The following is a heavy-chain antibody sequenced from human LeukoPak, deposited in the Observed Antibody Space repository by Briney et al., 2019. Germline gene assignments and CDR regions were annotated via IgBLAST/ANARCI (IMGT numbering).Heavy chain of an antibody. CDR3: ARDGSSRRTFDP. V-gene: IGHV1-2*02. CDR2: INPNTGTT. J-gene: IGHJ5*02. Sequence: ASVKVSCKASGYTFTGYYIYWVRQAPGQGLEWMGWINPNTGTTNYAQKFQGRVSMTKDTSITTTYMELHSLIPDDTSVYYCARDGSSRRTFDPWGQGTLVTVSS. CDR1: GYTFTGYY. D-gene: IGHD6-13*01.